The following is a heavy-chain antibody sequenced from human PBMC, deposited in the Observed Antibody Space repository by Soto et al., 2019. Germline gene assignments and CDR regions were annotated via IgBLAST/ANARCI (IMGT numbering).Heavy chain of an antibody. Sequence: QVQLQESGPGLVKPSETLSLTCTVSGGSVSSTSHYWSWIRQPPGKGLEWIGCIYYSGSTNYNPSLKSRVTISVDTSKNQFSLKLSSVTAADTAVYYCARSQWLVPPSPFDYWGQGTLVTVSS. CDR2: IYYSGST. CDR1: GGSVSSTSHY. CDR3: ARSQWLVPPSPFDY. J-gene: IGHJ4*02. D-gene: IGHD6-19*01. V-gene: IGHV4-61*01.